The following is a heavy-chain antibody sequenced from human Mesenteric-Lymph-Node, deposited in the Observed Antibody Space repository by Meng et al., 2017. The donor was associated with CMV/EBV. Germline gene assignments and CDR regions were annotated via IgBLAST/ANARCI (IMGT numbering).Heavy chain of an antibody. D-gene: IGHD3-3*01. V-gene: IGHV3-43*01. J-gene: IGHJ6*02. CDR1: GFTFDDYT. Sequence: GGSLRLSCAASGFTFDDYTMRWVRQAPGKGLEWVSLISWDGGSTYYADSVKGRFTISRDNSKNSLYLQMNSLRTEDAALYYCAKGGFLEWSPPYYYGMDVWGQGTTVTVSS. CDR2: ISWDGGST. CDR3: AKGGFLEWSPPYYYGMDV.